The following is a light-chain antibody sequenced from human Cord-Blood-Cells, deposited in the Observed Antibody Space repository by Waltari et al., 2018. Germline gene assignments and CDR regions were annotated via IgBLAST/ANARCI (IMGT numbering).Light chain of an antibody. V-gene: IGLV2-11*01. CDR2: DVS. Sequence: QSALTQPRSVSGSPGQSVTIPCTGTRRDVGCYNYVSWYQQHPGKAPKLMIYDVSKRPSGVPDRFSGSKSGNTASLTISGLQAEDEADYYCCSYAGSYTLVFGGGTKLTVL. CDR1: RRDVGCYNY. CDR3: CSYAGSYTLV. J-gene: IGLJ2*01.